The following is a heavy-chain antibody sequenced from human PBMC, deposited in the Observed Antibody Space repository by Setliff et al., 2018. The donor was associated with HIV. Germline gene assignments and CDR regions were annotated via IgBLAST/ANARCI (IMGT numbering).Heavy chain of an antibody. CDR1: GGSISSHY. J-gene: IGHJ3*02. CDR2: IHYSGAT. D-gene: IGHD2-8*01. Sequence: SETLSLTCTVSGGSISSHYWIWIRQPPGKGLEWIGYIHYSGATNYNPSLKSRVTISLDTSRTQFSLRLSSVTAADTAVYYCARHSPNVSVRGDAFDIWGQGTVVTVSS. V-gene: IGHV4-59*08. CDR3: ARHSPNVSVRGDAFDI.